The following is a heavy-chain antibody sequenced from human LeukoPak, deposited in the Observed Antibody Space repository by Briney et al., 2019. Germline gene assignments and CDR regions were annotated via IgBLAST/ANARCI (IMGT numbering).Heavy chain of an antibody. Sequence: SETLSLTCTVSGGSISSYYWSWIRQPPGEGLEWIGYIYYSGSTNYNPSLKSRVTISVDTSKNQFSLKLSSVTAADTAVYYCARVRVTVAATYFDYWGQGTLVTVSS. CDR3: ARVRVTVAATYFDY. D-gene: IGHD6-19*01. J-gene: IGHJ4*02. CDR2: IYYSGST. V-gene: IGHV4-59*01. CDR1: GGSISSYY.